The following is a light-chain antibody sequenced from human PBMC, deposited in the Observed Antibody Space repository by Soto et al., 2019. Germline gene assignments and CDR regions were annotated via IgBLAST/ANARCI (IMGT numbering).Light chain of an antibody. CDR3: QQYNNWPLT. CDR1: QSVSSN. Sequence: ETVMTQSPATLSLSPGERATLSCRASQSVSSNLAWYQQNPGQAPRLLIYGTSTRATGIPARFSGSGSGTEFTLTISSLQSEDFAVYFCQQYNNWPLTFGGGAKVEIK. J-gene: IGKJ4*01. V-gene: IGKV3-15*01. CDR2: GTS.